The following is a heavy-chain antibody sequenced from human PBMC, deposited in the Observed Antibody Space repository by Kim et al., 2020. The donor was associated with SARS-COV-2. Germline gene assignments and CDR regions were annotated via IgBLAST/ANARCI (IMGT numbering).Heavy chain of an antibody. CDR2: INHSGST. CDR1: GGSFSGYY. J-gene: IGHJ4*02. D-gene: IGHD2-2*01. V-gene: IGHV4-34*01. CDR3: ARAPSLNIVVVPAAYDY. Sequence: SETLSLTCAVYGGSFSGYYWSWIRQPPGKGLEWIGEINHSGSTNYNPSLKSRVTISVDTSKNQFSLKLSSVTAADTAVYYCARAPSLNIVVVPAAYDYWGQGTLVTVSS.